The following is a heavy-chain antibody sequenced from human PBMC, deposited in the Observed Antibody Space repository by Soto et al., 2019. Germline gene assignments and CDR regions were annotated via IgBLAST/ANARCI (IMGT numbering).Heavy chain of an antibody. V-gene: IGHV3-30-3*01. Sequence: GGSLRLSCAASGFTFSSYAMHWVRQAPGKGLEWVAVISYDGSNKYYADSVKGRFTISRDNSKNTLYLQMNSLRAEDTAVYYCARARVGAHAFDIRGQGTMVTVSS. CDR1: GFTFSSYA. CDR2: ISYDGSNK. D-gene: IGHD1-26*01. J-gene: IGHJ3*02. CDR3: ARARVGAHAFDI.